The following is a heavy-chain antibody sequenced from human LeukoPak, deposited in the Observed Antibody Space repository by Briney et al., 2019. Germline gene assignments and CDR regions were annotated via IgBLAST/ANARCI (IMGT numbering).Heavy chain of an antibody. Sequence: AVKVSCKASGGTFSSYTISWVRQAPGQGLEWMGRIIPILGIANYAQKFQGRVTITADKSTSTAYMELSSLRSEDTAVYYCARDSRYCSSTSCPLVDPWGQETLVTVSS. D-gene: IGHD2-2*01. CDR2: IIPILGIA. J-gene: IGHJ5*02. CDR3: ARDSRYCSSTSCPLVDP. CDR1: GGTFSSYT. V-gene: IGHV1-69*04.